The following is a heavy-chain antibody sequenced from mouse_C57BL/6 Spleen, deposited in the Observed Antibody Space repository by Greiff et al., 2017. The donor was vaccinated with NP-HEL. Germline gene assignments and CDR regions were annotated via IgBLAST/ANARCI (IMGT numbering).Heavy chain of an antibody. Sequence: VQLQQSGPGLVKPSQSLSLTCSVTGYSITSGYYWNWIRQFPGNKLEWMGYISYDGSNNYNPSLKNRISITRDTSKNQFFLKLNSVTTEDTATYYCAHYYGSREYFDYWGQGTTLTVSS. CDR2: ISYDGSN. D-gene: IGHD1-1*01. V-gene: IGHV3-6*01. J-gene: IGHJ2*01. CDR3: AHYYGSREYFDY. CDR1: GYSITSGYY.